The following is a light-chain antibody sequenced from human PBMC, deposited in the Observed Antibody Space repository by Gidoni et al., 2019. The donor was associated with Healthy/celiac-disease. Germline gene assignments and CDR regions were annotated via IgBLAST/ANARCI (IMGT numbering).Light chain of an antibody. V-gene: IGLV3-9*01. J-gene: IGLJ2*01. Sequence: SYELTQPLPVSVALGQTARITCGGNNIGSKNVHWYQKKPGQAPVLVIYRDSNRPSGIPERFSGSNSGNTATLTISRAQAGDEADYYCQVWDSSTEVFGGGTKLTVL. CDR3: QVWDSSTEV. CDR2: RDS. CDR1: NIGSKN.